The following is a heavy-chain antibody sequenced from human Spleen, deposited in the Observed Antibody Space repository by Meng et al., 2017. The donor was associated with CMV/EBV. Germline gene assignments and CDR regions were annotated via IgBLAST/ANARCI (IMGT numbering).Heavy chain of an antibody. CDR3: ARGPDFVSGSYYGSEYFQD. Sequence: SISSSNWWSWVRQPPEKGLEWIGEIYHSGSTKYNPSLKSRVTISVDKSKNQFSLKLSSVTAADTAVYYCARGPDFVSGSYYGSEYFQDWGQGTLVTVSS. D-gene: IGHD1-26*01. V-gene: IGHV4-4*02. CDR2: IYHSGST. CDR1: SISSSNW. J-gene: IGHJ1*01.